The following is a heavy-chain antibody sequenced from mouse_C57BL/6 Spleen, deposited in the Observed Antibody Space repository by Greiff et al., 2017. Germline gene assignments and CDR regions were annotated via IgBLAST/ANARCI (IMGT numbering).Heavy chain of an antibody. J-gene: IGHJ4*01. CDR3: ARHGNYPAYYAMDY. CDR1: GFTFSSYT. Sequence: DVKLVESGGGLVKPGGSLKLSCAASGFTFSSYTMSWVRQTPEKRLEWVATISGGGGNTYYPDSVKGRFTISRDNAKNTLYLQMSSLRSEDTALYYCARHGNYPAYYAMDYWGQGTSVTVSS. D-gene: IGHD2-1*01. V-gene: IGHV5-9*01. CDR2: ISGGGGNT.